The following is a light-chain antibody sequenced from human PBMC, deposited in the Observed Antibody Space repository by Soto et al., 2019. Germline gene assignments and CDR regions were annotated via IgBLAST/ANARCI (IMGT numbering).Light chain of an antibody. Sequence: QSVLTQPPSVSAAPGQRVIISCSGSSTNIGDNYVSWYQHLPGTAHKLVVYDNDRRPSELPGRFSGSKYGTSATLVITGLQTGDEADYYCGTWDDSLVSYVFGAGTKLTVL. CDR3: GTWDDSLVSYV. V-gene: IGLV1-51*01. CDR2: DND. J-gene: IGLJ1*01. CDR1: STNIGDNY.